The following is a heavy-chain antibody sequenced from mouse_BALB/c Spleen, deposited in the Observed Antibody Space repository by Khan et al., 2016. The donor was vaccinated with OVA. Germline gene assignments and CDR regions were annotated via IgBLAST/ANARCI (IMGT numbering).Heavy chain of an antibody. D-gene: IGHD2-14*01. V-gene: IGHV1-4*01. J-gene: IGHJ3*01. CDR1: GYTFTSYT. Sequence: VQLQESGAELARPGASVKMSCKASGYTFTSYTIHWIKERPGQGLEWIGYINPSNGYTNYNQKFKDKATFTTDKSSTTAYLHLSSLTPDDSAVYNCVRDGAYHRNDGWFAYWGQGTLVTVSA. CDR2: INPSNGYT. CDR3: VRDGAYHRNDGWFAY.